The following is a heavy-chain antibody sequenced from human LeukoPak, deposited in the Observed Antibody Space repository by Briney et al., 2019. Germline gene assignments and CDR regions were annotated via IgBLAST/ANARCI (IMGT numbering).Heavy chain of an antibody. Sequence: GGSLRLSCAASGFTFSSYWMSWVRQAPGKGLEWVANIKQDGSEQYYVDSVKGRFTISRDNAKNSLYLQMNSLRAEDTAVYYCARDSPSGSYGYWGQGTLVTVSS. D-gene: IGHD1-26*01. CDR3: ARDSPSGSYGY. V-gene: IGHV3-7*01. CDR1: GFTFSSYW. J-gene: IGHJ4*02. CDR2: IKQDGSEQ.